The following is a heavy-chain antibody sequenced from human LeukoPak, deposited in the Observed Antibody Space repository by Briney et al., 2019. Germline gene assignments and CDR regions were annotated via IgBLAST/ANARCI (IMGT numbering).Heavy chain of an antibody. J-gene: IGHJ4*02. Sequence: GASVKLSCTASGYTFTGYYLHWVRQAPGQGLEWMGWISPNSGGTNYAQTFQGRVTMTRDTSISTAYMELSRLRSDDTAVYNCARDTVVSAGAYDYWGQGTLVTVSS. CDR2: ISPNSGGT. V-gene: IGHV1-2*02. D-gene: IGHD4-23*01. CDR3: ARDTVVSAGAYDY. CDR1: GYTFTGYY.